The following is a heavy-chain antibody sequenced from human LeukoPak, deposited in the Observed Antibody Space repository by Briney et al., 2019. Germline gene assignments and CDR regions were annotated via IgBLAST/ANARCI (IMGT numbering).Heavy chain of an antibody. D-gene: IGHD4-17*01. CDR1: GYTFTSYD. V-gene: IGHV1-18*01. Sequence: ASVKVSCKASGYTFTSYDIRWVRQAPGQGLEWMGWISAYNGNTNYAQKLQGRVTMTTDTSTSTAYMELSSLRSEDTAMYYCARAFSTTAQITPWFDPWGQGTLVTVSS. CDR3: ARAFSTTAQITPWFDP. CDR2: ISAYNGNT. J-gene: IGHJ5*02.